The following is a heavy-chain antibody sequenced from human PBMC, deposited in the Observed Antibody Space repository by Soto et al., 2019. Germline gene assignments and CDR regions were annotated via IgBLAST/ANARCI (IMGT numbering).Heavy chain of an antibody. Sequence: GASLRLSCAASGFTFSSYAMSWVRQAPRKRLEWVSAISGSGGSTYYADSVKGRFTISRDNSKNTLYLQMNSLRAEDTAVYYCGKMGRRLWWGARDFDKWGEATLATVPS. CDR2: ISGSGGST. CDR3: GKMGRRLWWGARDFDK. V-gene: IGHV3-23*01. D-gene: IGHD2-21*01. J-gene: IGHJ4*02. CDR1: GFTFSSYA.